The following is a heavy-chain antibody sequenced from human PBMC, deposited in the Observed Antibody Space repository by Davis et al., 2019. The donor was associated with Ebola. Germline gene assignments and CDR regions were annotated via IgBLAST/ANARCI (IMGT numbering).Heavy chain of an antibody. D-gene: IGHD1-14*01. Sequence: ASSVTVSCKASGGTFSSYAISWVRQAPGQGLEWMGGIIPIFGTANYAQKFQGRVTITADESTSTAYMELSSLRSEETAVYYCASNPLTRLLGPEPYGMDVWGQGTTVTVSS. CDR1: GGTFSSYA. CDR2: IIPIFGTA. V-gene: IGHV1-69*13. J-gene: IGHJ6*02. CDR3: ASNPLTRLLGPEPYGMDV.